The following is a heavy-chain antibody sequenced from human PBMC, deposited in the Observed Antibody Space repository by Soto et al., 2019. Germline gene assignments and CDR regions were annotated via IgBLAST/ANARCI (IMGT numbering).Heavy chain of an antibody. CDR1: GYTFTSYG. Sequence: ASVKVSCKASGYTFTSYGISWVRQAPGQGLEWMGWISAYNGNTNYAQKLQGRVTMTADKSTSTAYMELSSLRSEDTAVYYCARDNYPNPDYDFWSGYYTPNWFDPWGQGTLVTVSS. J-gene: IGHJ5*02. CDR3: ARDNYPNPDYDFWSGYYTPNWFDP. D-gene: IGHD3-3*01. CDR2: ISAYNGNT. V-gene: IGHV1-18*01.